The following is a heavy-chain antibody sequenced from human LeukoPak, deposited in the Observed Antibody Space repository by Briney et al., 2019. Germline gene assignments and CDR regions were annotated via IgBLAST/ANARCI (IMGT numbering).Heavy chain of an antibody. CDR3: ARLGPAVAEFDP. CDR2: IYYSGST. CDR1: GGSISSGGYY. D-gene: IGHD6-19*01. J-gene: IGHJ5*02. V-gene: IGHV4-31*03. Sequence: SQTLSLTCTVSGGSISSGGYYWSWIRQHPGKGLEWIGYIYYSGSTYYNPSLKSRVTISVDTSKNQFSLKLSSVTAADTAVYYCARLGPAVAEFDPWGQGTLVTVSS.